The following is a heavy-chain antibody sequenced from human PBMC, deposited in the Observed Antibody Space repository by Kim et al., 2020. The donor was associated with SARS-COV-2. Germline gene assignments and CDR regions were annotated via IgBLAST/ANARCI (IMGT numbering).Heavy chain of an antibody. CDR2: FDPEDGET. Sequence: AAVKVSCKVSGYTLTELSMHWVRQAPGKGLEWMGGFDPEDGETIYAQKFQGRVTITEDTSTDTAYMELSSLRSEDTAVYYWATAIAVAGTKISYYYGMDV. CDR1: GYTLTELS. CDR3: ATAIAVAGTKISYYYGMDV. J-gene: IGHJ6*01. V-gene: IGHV1-24*01. D-gene: IGHD6-19*01.